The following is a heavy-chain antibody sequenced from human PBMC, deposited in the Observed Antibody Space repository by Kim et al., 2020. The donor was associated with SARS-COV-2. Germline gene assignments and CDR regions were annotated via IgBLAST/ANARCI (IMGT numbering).Heavy chain of an antibody. CDR2: ISAYNGNT. Sequence: ASVKVSCKASGYTFTSYGISWVRQAPGQGLEWMGWISAYNGNTNYAQKLQGRVTMTTDTSTSTAYMELRSLRSDDTAVYYCARDRGRSYDSSGYYYLYYYYGMGVWGQGTTVTVSS. CDR3: ARDRGRSYDSSGYYYLYYYYGMGV. J-gene: IGHJ6*02. CDR1: GYTFTSYG. V-gene: IGHV1-18*01. D-gene: IGHD3-22*01.